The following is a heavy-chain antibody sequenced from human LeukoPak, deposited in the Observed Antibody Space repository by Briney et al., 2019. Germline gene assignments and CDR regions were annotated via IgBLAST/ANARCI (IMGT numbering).Heavy chain of an antibody. V-gene: IGHV3-48*04. J-gene: IGHJ4*02. CDR1: GFTFSSYW. Sequence: GGSLRPSCAASGFTFSSYWMSWVRQAPGKGLEWVSYISSESGTKYHADSVKGRFTISRDNAKNSLYLQMNSLRAEDTAVYYCARDVHDYDSCGYYRFDYWGQGTVVTVSS. D-gene: IGHD3-22*01. CDR2: ISSESGTK. CDR3: ARDVHDYDSCGYYRFDY.